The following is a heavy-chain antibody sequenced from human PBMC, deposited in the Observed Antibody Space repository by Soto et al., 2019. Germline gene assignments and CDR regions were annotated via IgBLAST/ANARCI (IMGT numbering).Heavy chain of an antibody. J-gene: IGHJ4*02. D-gene: IGHD3-22*01. CDR1: GYTFITYG. V-gene: IGHV1-18*01. Sequence: VTSVKVSCKASGYTFITYGVSWVRQAPGQGLDWLGWISTYNGNTRYAERLQGRVTMTTDTTTNTAYMELRNLRSDDTAVYYCARGPTDYYDNSANYFLDYWGQGTLVTVSS. CDR3: ARGPTDYYDNSANYFLDY. CDR2: ISTYNGNT.